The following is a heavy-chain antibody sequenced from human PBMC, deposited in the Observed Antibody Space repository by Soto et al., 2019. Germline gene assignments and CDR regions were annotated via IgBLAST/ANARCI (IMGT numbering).Heavy chain of an antibody. J-gene: IGHJ4*02. CDR1: GFTFSGHG. CDR2: IWYDGSNK. CDR3: VRCYRVEVYAAGAYFDY. V-gene: IGHV3-33*01. D-gene: IGHD3-16*02. Sequence: GGSQRLSCAASGFTFSGHGMHWVRQAPDKGLEWVTFIWYDGSNKYYVDSVKGRFTISRDNSKNTLYLQMNSLRVEDTAVYYCVRCYRVEVYAAGAYFDYWGQGTLVTVSS.